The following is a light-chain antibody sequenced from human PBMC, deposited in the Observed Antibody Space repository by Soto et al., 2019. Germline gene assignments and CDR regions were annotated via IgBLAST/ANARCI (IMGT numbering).Light chain of an antibody. CDR2: WAS. Sequence: DIVMTQSPDSLAVSLGERATINCKSSQSVLYSSNNKNYLAWYQQKPRQPTKLIIYWASTRESGVPGRFSGSWAGTDYPLTISSLQAEYVAVYFCQEYYSTPHTFGQGTKLEIK. CDR1: QSVLYSSNNKNY. CDR3: QEYYSTPHT. J-gene: IGKJ2*01. V-gene: IGKV4-1*01.